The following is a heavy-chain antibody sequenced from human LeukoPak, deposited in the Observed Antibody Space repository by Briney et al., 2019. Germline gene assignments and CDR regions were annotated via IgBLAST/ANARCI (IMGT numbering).Heavy chain of an antibody. CDR3: AKGSYSSSSPSDY. V-gene: IGHV3-9*01. D-gene: IGHD6-6*01. CDR1: GFTFDDYA. CDR2: ISWNSGSI. J-gene: IGHJ4*02. Sequence: GGSLRLSCAASGFTFDDYAMHWVRQAPGKGLEWVSGISWNSGSIGYADSAKGRFTISRDNAKNSLYLQMNSLRAEDTALYYCAKGSYSSSSPSDYWGQGTLVTVSS.